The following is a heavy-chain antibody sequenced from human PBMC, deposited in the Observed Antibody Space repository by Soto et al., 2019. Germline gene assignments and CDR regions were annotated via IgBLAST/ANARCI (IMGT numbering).Heavy chain of an antibody. V-gene: IGHV4-31*03. CDR3: ATGLRYYYFDY. Sequence: SEPLSLTCTVSVGSISSGGYYWSWIRQHPGKGLEWIGYIYYSGSTYYNPSLKSRVTISVDTSKNQFSLKLSSVTAADTAVYYCATGLRYYYFDYWGQGTLVTVSS. CDR1: VGSISSGGYY. J-gene: IGHJ4*02. D-gene: IGHD4-17*01. CDR2: IYYSGST.